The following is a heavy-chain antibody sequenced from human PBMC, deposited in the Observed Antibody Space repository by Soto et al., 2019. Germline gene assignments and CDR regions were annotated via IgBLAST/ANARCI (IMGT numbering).Heavy chain of an antibody. J-gene: IGHJ6*03. Sequence: PGGSLRLSCAASGFTFSGSAMHWVRQASGKGLEWVGRIRSKANSYATAYAASVKGRFTISRDDSKNTAYLQMNSLKTEDTAVYYCTRQSIAARPGDYYYYYYMDVWGKGTTVTV. CDR2: IRSKANSYAT. V-gene: IGHV3-73*01. CDR1: GFTFSGSA. CDR3: TRQSIAARPGDYYYYYYMDV. D-gene: IGHD6-6*01.